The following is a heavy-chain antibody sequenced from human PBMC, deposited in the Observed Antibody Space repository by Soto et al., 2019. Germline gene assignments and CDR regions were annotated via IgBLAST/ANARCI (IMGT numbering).Heavy chain of an antibody. CDR3: ARDGAPRNAFDI. D-gene: IGHD3-16*01. CDR2: ISYSGNT. Sequence: SETLSLTCTVSGGSISSYYWSWIRQPPGKGLEWIGYISYSGNTNYSPSLKSRVTMSVDTSKSQFSLKLSSVTAADTAVYYCARDGAPRNAFDIWGQGTMVTVSS. CDR1: GGSISSYY. V-gene: IGHV4-59*12. J-gene: IGHJ3*02.